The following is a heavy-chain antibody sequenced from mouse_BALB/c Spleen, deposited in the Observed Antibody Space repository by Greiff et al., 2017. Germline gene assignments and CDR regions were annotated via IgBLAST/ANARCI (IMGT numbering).Heavy chain of an antibody. D-gene: IGHD1-2*01. CDR3: ARKGNYYGYDY. J-gene: IGHJ2*01. CDR1: GYSITSDYA. CDR2: ISYSGST. V-gene: IGHV3-2*02. Sequence: DVQLQESGPGLVKPSQSLSLTCTVTGYSITSDYAWNWIRQFPGNKLEWMGYISYSGSTSYNPSLKSRISITRDTSKNQFFLQLNSVTTEDTATYYCARKGNYYGYDYWGQGTTLTVSS.